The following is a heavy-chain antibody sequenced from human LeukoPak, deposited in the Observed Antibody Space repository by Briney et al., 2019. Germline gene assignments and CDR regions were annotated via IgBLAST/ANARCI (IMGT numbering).Heavy chain of an antibody. D-gene: IGHD1-26*01. Sequence: PGGSLRLSCVVSGFTVSRHYMSWVRQPPGKGLEWVSVMYSSGTTYYADSVKGRFTISRDSSKSTAYLQMNSLRVEDTAVYYCARFMGASGFDFWGQGTLVTVSS. CDR1: GFTVSRHY. CDR2: MYSSGTT. CDR3: ARFMGASGFDF. J-gene: IGHJ4*02. V-gene: IGHV3-66*01.